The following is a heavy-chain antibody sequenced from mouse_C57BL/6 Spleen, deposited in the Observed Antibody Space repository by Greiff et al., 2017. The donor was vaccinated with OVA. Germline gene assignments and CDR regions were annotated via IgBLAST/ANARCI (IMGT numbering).Heavy chain of an antibody. V-gene: IGHV1-9*01. CDR1: GYTFTGYW. J-gene: IGHJ4*01. CDR2: ILPGSGST. Sequence: QVQLKESGAELMKPGASVKLSCKATGYTFTGYWIEWVKQRPGHGLEWIGEILPGSGSTNYNEKFKGKATFTADASSNTAYMQLSSLTTEDSAIYYCARRGVVARNYYAMDYWGQGTSVTVTS. CDR3: ARRGVVARNYYAMDY. D-gene: IGHD1-1*01.